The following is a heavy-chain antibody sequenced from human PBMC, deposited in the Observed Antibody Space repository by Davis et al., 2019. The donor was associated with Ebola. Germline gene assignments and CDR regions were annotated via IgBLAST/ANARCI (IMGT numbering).Heavy chain of an antibody. D-gene: IGHD6-6*01. CDR1: GFTVSTNY. J-gene: IGHJ4*02. CDR2: ISNVGST. V-gene: IGHV3-53*05. Sequence: GESLKISCAASGFTVSTNYMSWVRQAPGKGLEWVSIISNVGSTYNADSLEGRFTISRDNSKNTLYLQMGRLRSDDTAMYYCVRDFFEFSSSSFSDSWGQGTLVTVSS. CDR3: VRDFFEFSSSSFSDS.